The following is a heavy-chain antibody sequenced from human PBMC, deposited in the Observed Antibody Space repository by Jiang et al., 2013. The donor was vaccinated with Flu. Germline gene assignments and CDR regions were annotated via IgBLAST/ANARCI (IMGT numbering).Heavy chain of an antibody. CDR2: ISYDGSNK. Sequence: RSLRLSCAASGFTFSSYAMHWVRQAPGKGLEWVAVISYDGSNKYYADSVKGRFTISRDNSKNTLYLQMNSLRAEDTAVYYCARDLAVAVSTEDGHWGQGTLVTVSS. V-gene: IGHV3-30-3*01. J-gene: IGHJ4*02. CDR3: ARDLAVAVSTEDGH. CDR1: GFTFSSYA. D-gene: IGHD6-19*01.